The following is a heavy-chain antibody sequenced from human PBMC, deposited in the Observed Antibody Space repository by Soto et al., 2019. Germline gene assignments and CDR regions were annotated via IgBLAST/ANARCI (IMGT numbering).Heavy chain of an antibody. J-gene: IGHJ4*02. CDR1: GYTSTSYG. CDR3: ARDPPRWYQLLNYFDC. V-gene: IGHV1-18*04. Sequence: QVQLVQSGAEVKKPGASVKVSCKASGYTSTSYGISWVRQAPGQGLEWMGWISAYNGNTNYAQKLQGRVTMTTDTSTRTAYMELTSLRSDDTAVYYCARDPPRWYQLLNYFDCWGQGTLVTVSS. CDR2: ISAYNGNT. D-gene: IGHD2-2*01.